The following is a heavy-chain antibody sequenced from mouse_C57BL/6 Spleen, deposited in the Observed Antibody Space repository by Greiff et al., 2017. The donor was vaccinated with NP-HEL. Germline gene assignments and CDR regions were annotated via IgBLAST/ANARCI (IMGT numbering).Heavy chain of an antibody. CDR3: ARYGGSRFDY. Sequence: QVQLKQSGPELVKPGASVKISCKASGYAFSSSWMNWVKQRPGKGLEWIGRIYPGDGDTNYNGKFKGKATLTADKSSSTAYMQLSSLTSEDSAVYFCARYGGSRFDYWGQGTTLTVSS. V-gene: IGHV1-82*01. D-gene: IGHD1-1*01. J-gene: IGHJ2*01. CDR2: IYPGDGDT. CDR1: GYAFSSSW.